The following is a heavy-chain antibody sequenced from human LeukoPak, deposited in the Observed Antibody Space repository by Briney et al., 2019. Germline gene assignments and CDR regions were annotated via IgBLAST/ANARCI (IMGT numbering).Heavy chain of an antibody. J-gene: IGHJ4*02. V-gene: IGHV3-23*01. D-gene: IGHD1-26*01. CDR2: ITPSGDGT. Sequence: TGGSLRLSCAASGFTFSSPAMSWVRQTPGKGLEWVSSITPSGDGTYYAASVKDRFTISRDNSKNTLYLQMDSLRADDTAKYYCAKDSPVATWWGQGTLVTVSS. CDR3: AKDSPVATW. CDR1: GFTFSSPA.